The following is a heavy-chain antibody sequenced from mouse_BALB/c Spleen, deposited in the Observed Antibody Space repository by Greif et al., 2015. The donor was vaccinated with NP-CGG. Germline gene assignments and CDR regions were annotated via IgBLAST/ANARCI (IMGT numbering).Heavy chain of an antibody. CDR1: GFNIKDTY. V-gene: IGHV14-3*02. Sequence: VQLQQSGAEPVKPGASVKLSCTASGFNIKDTYMHWVKQRPEQGLEWIGRIDPANGNTKYDPKFQGKATITADTSSNTAYLQLSSLTSEDTAVYYCARGVRLPRYFDVWGAGTTVTVSS. CDR3: ARGVRLPRYFDV. J-gene: IGHJ1*01. D-gene: IGHD1-2*01. CDR2: IDPANGNT.